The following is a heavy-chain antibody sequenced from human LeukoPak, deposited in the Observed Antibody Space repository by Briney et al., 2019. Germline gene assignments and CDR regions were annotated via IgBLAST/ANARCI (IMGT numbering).Heavy chain of an antibody. CDR1: GFTVSSYE. D-gene: IGHD1-26*01. V-gene: IGHV3-48*03. CDR3: ARESSGNYYVGFDY. J-gene: IGHJ4*02. Sequence: GGPLRLSCAASGFTVSSYEMNWVRQAPGKGLEWVSYISSSGSTIYYADSVKGRITISRDSAKNSLYLQMSSLRAEDTAVYYCARESSGNYYVGFDYWGQGTLVTVSS. CDR2: ISSSGSTI.